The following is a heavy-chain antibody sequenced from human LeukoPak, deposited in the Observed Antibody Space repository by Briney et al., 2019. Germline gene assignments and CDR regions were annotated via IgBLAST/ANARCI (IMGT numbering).Heavy chain of an antibody. D-gene: IGHD4-17*01. CDR2: ISGSCGST. CDR1: GFTFSSYV. V-gene: IGHV3-23*01. CDR3: AKSHHDYGDYGWFDP. Sequence: PGGALRLSCAASGFTFSSYVMSLVRQAPGKGVGWVLAISGSCGSTYNADSVNGRFTISRDNSKNSLSLQMNGLRAEDTAVYYCAKSHHDYGDYGWFDPWGQGTLVTVSS. J-gene: IGHJ5*02.